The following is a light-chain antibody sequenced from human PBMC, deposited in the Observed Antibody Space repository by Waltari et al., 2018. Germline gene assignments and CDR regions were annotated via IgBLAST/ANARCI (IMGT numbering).Light chain of an antibody. V-gene: IGKV1-9*01. CDR2: AAS. Sequence: DIQLTQSPSFLSASVGDRVTITCRASQGISSYLAWYQQKPGKAPKLLIYAASTLQSGVPSRLSGSGSGTEFTLTISSLQPEDFATYYCQQRSNWPLTFGGGTRVEIK. CDR3: QQRSNWPLT. CDR1: QGISSY. J-gene: IGKJ4*01.